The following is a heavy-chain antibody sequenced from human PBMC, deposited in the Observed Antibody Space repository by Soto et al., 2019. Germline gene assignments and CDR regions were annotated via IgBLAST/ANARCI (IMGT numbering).Heavy chain of an antibody. J-gene: IGHJ4*02. D-gene: IGHD6-19*01. V-gene: IGHV3-30*18. CDR1: GFTFSSYG. CDR3: AKDQSSGWYRGLNY. CDR2: ISYDGSNK. Sequence: SLRLSCAASGFTFSSYGMHWVRQAPGKGLEWVAVISYDGSNKYYADSVKGRFTISRDNSKNTLYLQMNSLRAEDTAVYYCAKDQSSGWYRGLNYWGQGTLVTVSS.